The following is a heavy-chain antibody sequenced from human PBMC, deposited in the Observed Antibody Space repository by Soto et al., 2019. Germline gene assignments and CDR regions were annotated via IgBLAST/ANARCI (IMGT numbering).Heavy chain of an antibody. CDR1: GGSMSSYY. CDR2: IYYSGTT. V-gene: IGHV4-59*01. Sequence: WETLSLTCTVSGGSMSSYYWSWIRQPPGKGLEWIGYIYYSGTTDYNPSLQSRVTISVDTSKSQFSLRLSSVTAADTAVYYCATPASYYPYFDYWGQGTLVTVSS. J-gene: IGHJ4*02. D-gene: IGHD1-26*01. CDR3: ATPASYYPYFDY.